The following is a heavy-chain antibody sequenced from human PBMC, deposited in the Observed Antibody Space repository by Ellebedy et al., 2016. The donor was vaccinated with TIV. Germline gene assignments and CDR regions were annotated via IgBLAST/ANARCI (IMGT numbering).Heavy chain of an antibody. D-gene: IGHD2-8*01. Sequence: GESLKISXKASGYFFNSHWIGWVRQMPGKGLEWMGIIYPADSDTRYSPSFQGQVTISIDKSISTAYLEWSSLKASDSAMYYCTRRGSYGAMDVWGQGTTVTVSS. CDR1: GYFFNSHW. J-gene: IGHJ6*02. CDR3: TRRGSYGAMDV. V-gene: IGHV5-51*01. CDR2: IYPADSDT.